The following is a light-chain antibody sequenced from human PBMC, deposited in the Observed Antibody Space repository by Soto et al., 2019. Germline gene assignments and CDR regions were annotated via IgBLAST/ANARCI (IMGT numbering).Light chain of an antibody. Sequence: ETVMTQSPATLSVSPGERATLTCRASQSVGSNLAWYQQRPGQAPRLLIYGASTRATGIPARFSGSGSGTEFTLTITNLQSEDFGVYYCQQYTKWPLFTFGPGTRVD. CDR1: QSVGSN. J-gene: IGKJ3*01. CDR3: QQYTKWPLFT. CDR2: GAS. V-gene: IGKV3-15*01.